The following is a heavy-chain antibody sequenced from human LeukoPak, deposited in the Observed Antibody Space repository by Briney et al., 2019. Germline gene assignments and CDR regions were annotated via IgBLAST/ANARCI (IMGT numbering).Heavy chain of an antibody. CDR2: ISAYNGNT. V-gene: IGHV1-18*01. Sequence: ASVKVSCKASGYTFTSYGISWVRQAPGHGLEWMGWISAYNGNTNYAQKLQGRVTMTTDTSTSTAYMELRSLRSDDTAVYYCARVWYSSGWMTYYYYYMDVWGKGTTVTVSS. D-gene: IGHD6-19*01. J-gene: IGHJ6*03. CDR1: GYTFTSYG. CDR3: ARVWYSSGWMTYYYYYMDV.